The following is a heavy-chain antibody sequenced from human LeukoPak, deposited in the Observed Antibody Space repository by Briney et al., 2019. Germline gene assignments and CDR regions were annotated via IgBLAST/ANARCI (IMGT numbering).Heavy chain of an antibody. CDR2: ISWNSDNI. J-gene: IGHJ4*02. V-gene: IGHV3-9*01. CDR1: GFTFDDYA. Sequence: GGSLRLSCAASGFTFDDYAMHWVRQAPGKGLEWVSGISWNSDNIDYADSVKGRFTISRDNAKNTLYLQMNSLRAEDTAVYYCWVPATAGEADYWGQGTLVTVSS. CDR3: WVPATAGEADY. D-gene: IGHD2-2*01.